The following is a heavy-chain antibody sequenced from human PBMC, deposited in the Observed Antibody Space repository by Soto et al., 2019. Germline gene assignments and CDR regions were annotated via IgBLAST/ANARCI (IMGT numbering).Heavy chain of an antibody. CDR2: IYYSGST. Sequence: QVQLQESVPGLVKPSQTLSLTCTVSGGTISSGDYYWSWIRQPPGKGLEWIGYIYYSGSTYYNPSLKSRVTISVDTSKNQFSLNLSSVTAADTAVYYCASDRPSDFWGGRWGGFDYWGQGTLVTVSS. CDR1: GGTISSGDYY. J-gene: IGHJ4*02. D-gene: IGHD3-3*01. V-gene: IGHV4-30-4*01. CDR3: ASDRPSDFWGGRWGGFDY.